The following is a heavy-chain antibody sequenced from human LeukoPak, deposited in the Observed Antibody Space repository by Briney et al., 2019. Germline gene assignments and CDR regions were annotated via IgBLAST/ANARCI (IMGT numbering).Heavy chain of an antibody. CDR3: ARDIPGFDY. CDR1: GFTFHFYS. Sequence: GGSLRLSCAASGFTFHFYSMTWVRQAPGKGLEWVSYISSRSSTIYYTDSVKGRFTVSRDNAKNSLNLQMNSLRDEDTAVYYCARDIPGFDYWGQGTLVTVSS. J-gene: IGHJ4*02. CDR2: ISSRSSTI. D-gene: IGHD2-2*02. V-gene: IGHV3-48*02.